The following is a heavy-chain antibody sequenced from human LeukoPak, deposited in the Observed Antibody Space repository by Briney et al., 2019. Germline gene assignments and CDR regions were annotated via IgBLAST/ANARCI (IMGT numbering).Heavy chain of an antibody. CDR3: ARDIGPPYGDYNQFDY. CDR2: INPSGGST. D-gene: IGHD4-17*01. J-gene: IGHJ4*02. V-gene: IGHV1-46*01. CDR1: GYTFTSYY. Sequence: ASVKVSCKASGYTFTSYYMHWVGQALGQGLEGRGIINPSGGSTSYAQKFQGRVTMTRDTSTSTVYMELSSLRSEDTAVYYCARDIGPPYGDYNQFDYWGQGTLVTVSS.